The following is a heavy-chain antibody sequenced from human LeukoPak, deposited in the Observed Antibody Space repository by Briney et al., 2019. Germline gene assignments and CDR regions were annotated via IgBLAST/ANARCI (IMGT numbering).Heavy chain of an antibody. CDR3: ARGGSSCTNGVCYTVEGVFYPRYFDY. CDR1: GGSFSGYY. D-gene: IGHD2-8*01. Sequence: SETLSLTCAVSGGSFSGYYWSWIRQPPGKGLEWIGEINHSGSTIYNPSLKSRVTISVDTSQNQFSLNLNSVTAADTAVYYCARGGSSCTNGVCYTVEGVFYPRYFDYWGQGTLVTVSS. J-gene: IGHJ4*02. CDR2: INHSGST. V-gene: IGHV4-34*01.